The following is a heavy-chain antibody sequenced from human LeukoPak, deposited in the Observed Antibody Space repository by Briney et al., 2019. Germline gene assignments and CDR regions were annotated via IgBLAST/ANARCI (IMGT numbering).Heavy chain of an antibody. CDR3: GSGSYYNGDY. V-gene: IGHV3-30-3*01. Sequence: PGGSLRLSCAASGFTFSSYAMHWVRQAPGKGLEWVAVISYDGSNKYYADSVKGRFTISRDNSKNTLYLQMNSLRAEDTAVYYAGSGSYYNGDYWGQGTLVTVSS. J-gene: IGHJ4*02. CDR1: GFTFSSYA. D-gene: IGHD3-10*01. CDR2: ISYDGSNK.